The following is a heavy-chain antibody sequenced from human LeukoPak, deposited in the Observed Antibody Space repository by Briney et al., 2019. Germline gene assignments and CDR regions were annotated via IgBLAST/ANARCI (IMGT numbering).Heavy chain of an antibody. V-gene: IGHV3-53*01. J-gene: IGHJ4*02. CDR1: GFTVSSNY. CDR3: AKALPLYYYGSGSYRAPLDY. Sequence: PGGSLRLSCAASGFTVSSNYMSWVRQAPGKGLEWVSVNYSGGSTYYADSVKGRFTISRDNSKNTLYLQMNSLRAEDTAVYYCAKALPLYYYGSGSYRAPLDYWGQGTLVTVSS. CDR2: NYSGGST. D-gene: IGHD3-10*01.